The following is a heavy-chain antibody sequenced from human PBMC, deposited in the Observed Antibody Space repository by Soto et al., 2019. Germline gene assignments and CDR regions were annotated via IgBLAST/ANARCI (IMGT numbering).Heavy chain of an antibody. D-gene: IGHD3-10*01. V-gene: IGHV1-18*01. J-gene: IGHJ4*02. CDR3: ARGAFGEVSFDY. CDR2: IRTSNSNT. Sequence: QVQLVQSGVEVKKPGASVKVSCKASGYTFTSYGISWVRQAPGQGLEWMGWIRTSNSNTNYAKNLQGRVTMTTDTSTNTAYMELRSLRSDDTAVYYCARGAFGEVSFDYWGQGTQVTVSS. CDR1: GYTFTSYG.